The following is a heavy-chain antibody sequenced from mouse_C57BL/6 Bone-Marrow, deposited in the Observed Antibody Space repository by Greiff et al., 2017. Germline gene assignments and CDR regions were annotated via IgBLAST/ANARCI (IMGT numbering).Heavy chain of an antibody. Sequence: EVNLVESGGGLVKPGGSLKLSCAASGFTFSDYGMHWVRQAPEKGLAWVSYISSGSSTIYYADPVKGRFPISRDKAKNTLCLQMTSLRSEDTAMYYCARVNYGSSRYFDVWGTGTTVTVSS. D-gene: IGHD1-1*01. V-gene: IGHV5-17*01. J-gene: IGHJ1*03. CDR3: ARVNYGSSRYFDV. CDR1: GFTFSDYG. CDR2: ISSGSSTI.